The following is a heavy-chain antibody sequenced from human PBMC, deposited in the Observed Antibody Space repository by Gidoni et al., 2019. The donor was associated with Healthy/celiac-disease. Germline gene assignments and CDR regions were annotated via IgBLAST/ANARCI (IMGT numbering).Heavy chain of an antibody. Sequence: QVQLVESGGGVVQPGRSLRLSCAASGFTFSSYGMHWVRQAPGKGLEWVAVISYDGSNKYYADSVKGRFTISRDNSKNTLYLQMNSLRAEDTAVYYCAKDWALLHTPWFDPWGQGTLVTVSS. CDR1: GFTFSSYG. CDR3: AKDWALLHTPWFDP. CDR2: ISYDGSNK. D-gene: IGHD2-15*01. V-gene: IGHV3-30*18. J-gene: IGHJ5*02.